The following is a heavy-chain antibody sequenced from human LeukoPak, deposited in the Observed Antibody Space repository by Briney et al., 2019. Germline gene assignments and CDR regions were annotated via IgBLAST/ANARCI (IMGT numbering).Heavy chain of an antibody. CDR3: GRDNRGLYGDYDY. CDR2: ISSSGSTI. V-gene: IGHV3-11*01. J-gene: IGHJ4*02. CDR1: GYTFSDDD. Sequence: RVSLRLSWAASGYTFSDDDMSWSRRAPGRGLEGVSYISSSGSTIYYAESLKGRFPTSRDNAKTSLYLQMNSLRAEDTAVYYCGRDNRGLYGDYDYWGQGTLVTVSS. D-gene: IGHD2/OR15-2a*01.